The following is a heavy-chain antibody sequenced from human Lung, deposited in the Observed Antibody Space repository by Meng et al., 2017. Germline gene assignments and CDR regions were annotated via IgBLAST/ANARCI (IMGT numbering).Heavy chain of an antibody. CDR1: GGSISSSNYY. CDR3: ARGQKGYFDL. V-gene: IGHV4-30-4*01. Sequence: QVLLPGAGRGRVRPSQTLSLTCTGSGGSISSSNYYWSWIRQAPGKGLEWSGHIYNSESTYYNPSLKSRITISVDTSKNQFSLKLSSVTAADTAVYYCARGQKGYFDLWGRGTLVTVSS. CDR2: IYNSEST. J-gene: IGHJ2*01.